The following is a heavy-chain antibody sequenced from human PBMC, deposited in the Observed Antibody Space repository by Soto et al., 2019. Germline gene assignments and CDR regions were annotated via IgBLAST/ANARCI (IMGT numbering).Heavy chain of an antibody. CDR2: IYYSGST. V-gene: IGHV4-31*03. CDR1: GGSISSGGYY. D-gene: IGHD2-15*01. CDR3: ARETAPGYCSGGSCHKGLNWFDP. J-gene: IGHJ5*02. Sequence: SETLSLTCTVSGGSISSGGYYWSWIRQHPGKGLEWIGYIYYSGSTYYNPSLKSRVTISVDTSKNQFSLKLSSVTAADTAVYYCARETAPGYCSGGSCHKGLNWFDPWGQGTLVTVSS.